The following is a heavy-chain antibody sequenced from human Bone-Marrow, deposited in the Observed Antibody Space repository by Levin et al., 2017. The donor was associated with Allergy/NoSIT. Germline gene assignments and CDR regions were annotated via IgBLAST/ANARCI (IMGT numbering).Heavy chain of an antibody. J-gene: IGHJ6*02. CDR3: ASPGIPGGGRI. Sequence: GGSLRLSCTVSGFTFSDFSMIWVRQAPGQGLEWVSSISSRGTYIYYADSVKGRFTISRDNAKNSLYLQMVSLGAEDTAVYYCASPGIPGGGRIWGQGTTITVSS. V-gene: IGHV3-21*01. CDR2: ISSRGTYI. CDR1: GFTFSDFS. D-gene: IGHD6-13*01.